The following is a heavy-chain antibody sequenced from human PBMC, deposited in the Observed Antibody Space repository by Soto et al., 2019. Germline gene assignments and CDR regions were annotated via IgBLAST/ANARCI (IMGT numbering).Heavy chain of an antibody. CDR2: INHSGST. V-gene: IGHV4-34*01. CDR1: GGSFSGYY. CDR3: ARASGYYYYYGMDV. Sequence: SETLSLTCAVYGGSFSGYYWSWIRQPPGKGLEWIGEINHSGSTNYNPSLKSRVTISVDKSKNQFSLKLSSVTAADTAVYYCARASGYYYYYGMDVWGQGTTVTVSS. D-gene: IGHD1-26*01. J-gene: IGHJ6*02.